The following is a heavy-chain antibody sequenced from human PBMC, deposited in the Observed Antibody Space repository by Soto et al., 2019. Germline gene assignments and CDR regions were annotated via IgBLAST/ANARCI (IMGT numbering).Heavy chain of an antibody. CDR2: INPNNGGT. CDR3: ARDRMLLDCMVRGVGWFDP. Sequence: GASVKVSCKASGYTFTGYYMHWVRQAPGQGLEWMGWINPNNGGTNYAQKFQGWVTMTRDTSISTAYMELSRLRSDDTAVYYCARDRMLLDCMVRGVGWFDPWGQGSLVTVSS. CDR1: GYTFTGYY. V-gene: IGHV1-2*04. D-gene: IGHD3-10*01. J-gene: IGHJ5*02.